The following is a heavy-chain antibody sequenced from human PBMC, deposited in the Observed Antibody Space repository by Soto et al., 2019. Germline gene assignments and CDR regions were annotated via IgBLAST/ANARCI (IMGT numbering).Heavy chain of an antibody. D-gene: IGHD6-19*01. CDR1: GGSISSGGYS. Sequence: QLQLQESGSGLVKPSQTLSLTCAVSGGSISSGGYSWSWIRQPPGKGLEWIGYIYHSGSTYYNPSLKSRVTISVNRSNNPFSRKLSAVTAADTAVYYCASAGGLGAVAADSWGQGTLVTVPS. CDR3: ASAGGLGAVAADS. J-gene: IGHJ4*02. CDR2: IYHSGST. V-gene: IGHV4-30-2*01.